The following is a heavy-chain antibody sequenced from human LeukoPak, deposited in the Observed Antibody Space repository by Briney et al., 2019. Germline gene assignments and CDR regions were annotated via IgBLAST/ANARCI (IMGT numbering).Heavy chain of an antibody. V-gene: IGHV1-2*02. CDR2: INPNSGGT. J-gene: IGHJ5*02. Sequence: ASVKLSCKGSGYTITGYYMHWVRQAPGKGLEWTAWINPNSGGTNYAQKFQGRVTMTRDTSISTAYMELSRLRSDDTAVYYCARDKIAALGYDNWFDPWGQGTLVTVSS. CDR3: ARDKIAALGYDNWFDP. CDR1: GYTITGYY. D-gene: IGHD6-6*01.